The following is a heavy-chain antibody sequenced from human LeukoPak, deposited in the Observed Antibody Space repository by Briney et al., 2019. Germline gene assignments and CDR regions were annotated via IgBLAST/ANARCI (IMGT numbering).Heavy chain of an antibody. V-gene: IGHV4-34*01. CDR1: GGSFSGYY. D-gene: IGHD3-9*01. CDR2: INHSGST. J-gene: IGHJ4*02. CDR3: ARSKDILTGYCFDY. Sequence: SETLSLTCAVYGGSFSGYYWSWIRQPPGKGMEWIGEINHSGSTNYNPSLKSRVTISVDTSKNQFSLKLSSVTAADTAVYYCARSKDILTGYCFDYWGQGTLVTVSS.